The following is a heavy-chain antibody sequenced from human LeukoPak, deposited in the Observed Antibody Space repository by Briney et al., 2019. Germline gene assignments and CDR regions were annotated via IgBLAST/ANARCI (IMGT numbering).Heavy chain of an antibody. Sequence: GGSLRLSCAASGFTFSTYNMNWVRQAPGKGLEWVSSITSSSSYTFYADSVKGRFTISRDNAKNSLYLQMNSLRAEDTAVYYCARGSVVDYWGQGTLVTVSS. CDR2: ITSSSSYT. V-gene: IGHV3-21*04. J-gene: IGHJ4*02. CDR1: GFTFSTYN. CDR3: ARGSVVDY.